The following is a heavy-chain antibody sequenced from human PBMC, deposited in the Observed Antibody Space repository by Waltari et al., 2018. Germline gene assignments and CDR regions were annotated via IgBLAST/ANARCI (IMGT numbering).Heavy chain of an antibody. CDR1: GFTFSSYS. Sequence: EVQLVESGGGLVKPGGSLRLSCAASGFTFSSYSMNWVRQAPGKGLWWVSSISSSSSYRYYADSVKGRFTISRDNAKNSLYLQMNSLRAEDTAVYYCARGNTVTGFDYWGQGTLVTVSS. CDR2: ISSSSSYR. V-gene: IGHV3-21*01. CDR3: ARGNTVTGFDY. D-gene: IGHD4-17*01. J-gene: IGHJ4*02.